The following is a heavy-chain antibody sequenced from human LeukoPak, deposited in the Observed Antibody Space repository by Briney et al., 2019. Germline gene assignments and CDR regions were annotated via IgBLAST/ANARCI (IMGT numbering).Heavy chain of an antibody. D-gene: IGHD3-10*01. J-gene: IGHJ5*02. CDR3: ARQYGSGGYHNWFDP. CDR2: IIPIFGTA. Sequence: SVKVSCKASGGTFSSYAISWVRQAPGQGLEWMGGIIPIFGTANYAQKFQGRVTITADKSTSTAYMELSSLRSEDTAVYYCARQYGSGGYHNWFDPWGQGTLVTVSS. CDR1: GGTFSSYA. V-gene: IGHV1-69*06.